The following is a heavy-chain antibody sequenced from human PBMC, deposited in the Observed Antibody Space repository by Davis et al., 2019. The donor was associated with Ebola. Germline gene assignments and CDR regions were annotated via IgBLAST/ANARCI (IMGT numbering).Heavy chain of an antibody. V-gene: IGHV1-69*02. Sequence: AASVKVSCKASVGTFSSYTISWVRQAPGQGLEWMGRIIPILGIANYAQKFQGRVTITADKSTSTAYMELSSLRSEDTAVYYCARMGYSSSSRGVDYWGQGTLVTVSS. D-gene: IGHD6-6*01. CDR2: IIPILGIA. J-gene: IGHJ4*02. CDR3: ARMGYSSSSRGVDY. CDR1: VGTFSSYT.